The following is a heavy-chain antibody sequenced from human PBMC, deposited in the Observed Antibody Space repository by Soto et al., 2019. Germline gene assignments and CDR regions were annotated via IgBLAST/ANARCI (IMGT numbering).Heavy chain of an antibody. J-gene: IGHJ4*02. D-gene: IGHD1-26*01. CDR3: ATWRSYSGSYCFDY. V-gene: IGHV3-23*01. CDR2: ISPNGQGI. Sequence: EVKLLESGGGLVQPGGSLRLSCGVSGFTVTSNGVSWVRQAPGKGLEWVSAISPNGQGIWYADSVKGRFTISRDISRNTVFLQMDSLRAEDTAVYYCATWRSYSGSYCFDYWGQGTLVSVSS. CDR1: GFTVTSNG.